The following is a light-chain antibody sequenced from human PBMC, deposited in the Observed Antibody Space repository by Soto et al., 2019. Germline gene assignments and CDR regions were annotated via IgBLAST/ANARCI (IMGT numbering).Light chain of an antibody. CDR2: DAS. CDR3: QQYNSYWNT. J-gene: IGKJ2*01. Sequence: DVQLTQSPSTLSAYVGDRVTITCRANQSVTTWLAWYQQKPGTAPKLLIYDASYLEAGVPSRFSGSGSGTEFTLTIPSLQPDDCATYYCQQYNSYWNTFGQGNKVEIK. CDR1: QSVTTW. V-gene: IGKV1-5*01.